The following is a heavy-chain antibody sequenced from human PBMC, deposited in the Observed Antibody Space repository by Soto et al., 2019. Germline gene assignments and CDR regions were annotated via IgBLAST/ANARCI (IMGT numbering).Heavy chain of an antibody. Sequence: PSETLSLTCTVSGGSISSGDYYWSWIRQHPGKGLEWIGYIYYGGTTYYNPSLKSRVTISVDTSKNQFSLKLSSVTAADTAVYYCARNYYDTSGYYIYYFDYWGQGTLVTVSS. J-gene: IGHJ4*02. CDR2: IYYGGTT. D-gene: IGHD3-22*01. CDR3: ARNYYDTSGYYIYYFDY. V-gene: IGHV4-31*03. CDR1: GGSISSGDYY.